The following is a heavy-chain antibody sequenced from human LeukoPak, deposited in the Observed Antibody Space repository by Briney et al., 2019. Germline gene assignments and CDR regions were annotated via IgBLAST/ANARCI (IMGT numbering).Heavy chain of an antibody. Sequence: PSQTLSLTCTVSGGSISSGGYYWSWLRQHPGKGLEWIGYIYYSGSTYYNPSLKSRVTISVDTSKNQFSLKVSSVTAADTTVYYCARGRLLWFGPNWFDPWGQGTLVTVSA. CDR2: IYYSGST. J-gene: IGHJ5*02. CDR3: ARGRLLWFGPNWFDP. V-gene: IGHV4-31*03. CDR1: GGSISSGGYY. D-gene: IGHD3-10*01.